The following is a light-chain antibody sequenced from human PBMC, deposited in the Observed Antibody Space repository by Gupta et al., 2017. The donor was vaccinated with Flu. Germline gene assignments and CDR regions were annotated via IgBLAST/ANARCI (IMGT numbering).Light chain of an antibody. V-gene: IGKV1-5*03. CDR3: QQERSSPWT. CDR1: QSIDSW. Sequence: SPSTLSASVGDRVTITCRASQSIDSWLAWYQKKPGRAPKSLFYKASSLETGVPSRFSGSGSGTEFSLTISSLQPDDFATYYCQQERSSPWTFGQGTKVEIK. J-gene: IGKJ1*01. CDR2: KAS.